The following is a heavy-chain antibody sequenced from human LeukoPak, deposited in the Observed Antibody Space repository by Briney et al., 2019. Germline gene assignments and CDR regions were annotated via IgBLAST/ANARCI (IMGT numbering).Heavy chain of an antibody. V-gene: IGHV3-30-3*01. CDR2: ISFDGSNE. Sequence: PGRSLRLSCAVSGFTFSSYAMHWVRQAPGKGLEWVAVISFDGSNEYHADSVKGRFIISRDNSKNTLYLQMNSLRAEDTAVYYCARDVVWSAYYTHPGHFDYWGQGTLVTVSS. D-gene: IGHD3-3*01. J-gene: IGHJ4*02. CDR3: ARDVVWSAYYTHPGHFDY. CDR1: GFTFSSYA.